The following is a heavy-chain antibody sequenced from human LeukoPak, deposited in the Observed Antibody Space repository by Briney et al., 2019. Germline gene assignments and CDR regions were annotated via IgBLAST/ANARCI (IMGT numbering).Heavy chain of an antibody. CDR2: INPNSGGT. Sequence: ASVKVSCKASGYTFTGYYMHWVRQAPGQGLEWMGWINPNSGGTNYAQKFQGRVTMTRDTSISTAYMELSRLRSDDTAVYYCAIPTIYPPRDAFDIWGQGTMVTVSS. D-gene: IGHD3-3*01. CDR3: AIPTIYPPRDAFDI. J-gene: IGHJ3*02. CDR1: GYTFTGYY. V-gene: IGHV1-2*02.